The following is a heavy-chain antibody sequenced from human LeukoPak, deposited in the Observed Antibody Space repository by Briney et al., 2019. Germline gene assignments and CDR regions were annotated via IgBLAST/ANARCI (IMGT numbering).Heavy chain of an antibody. CDR3: ARAGYSYGYMYYYYYMDV. J-gene: IGHJ6*03. CDR1: GYTFTSYD. V-gene: IGHV1-8*01. CDR2: MNPNSGNT. D-gene: IGHD5-18*01. Sequence: ASVKVSCKASGYTFTSYDINWVRQATGQGLEWMGWMNPNSGNTGYAQKFQGRVTMTRNTSISTAYMELSSLRSEDTAVYYCARAGYSYGYMYYYYYMDVWGKGTTVTISS.